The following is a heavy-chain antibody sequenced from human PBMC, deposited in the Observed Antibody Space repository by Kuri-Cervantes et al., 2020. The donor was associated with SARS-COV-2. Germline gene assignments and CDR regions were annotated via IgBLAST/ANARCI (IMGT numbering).Heavy chain of an antibody. V-gene: IGHV3-21*01. D-gene: IGHD2-2*01. CDR2: ISSSSYI. CDR1: GFTFSSYS. J-gene: IGHJ4*02. CDR3: ARGNCSSTSCYPYFDY. Sequence: GESLKISCAASGFTFSSYSMNWVRQAPGKGLEWVSSISSSSYIYYADSVKGRFTISRDNAKNSLYLQMNSLRAEDTAVYYCARGNCSSTSCYPYFDYWGQGTLVTVSS.